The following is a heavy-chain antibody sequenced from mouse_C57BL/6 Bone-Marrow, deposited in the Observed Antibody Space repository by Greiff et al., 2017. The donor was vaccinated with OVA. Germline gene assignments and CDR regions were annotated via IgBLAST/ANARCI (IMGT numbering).Heavy chain of an antibody. CDR1: GFTFSSYG. CDR2: ISSGGSYT. J-gene: IGHJ2*01. CDR3: ARQRGYDAGDY. D-gene: IGHD2-2*01. V-gene: IGHV5-6*02. Sequence: EVMLVESGGDLVKPGGSLKLSCAASGFTFSSYGMSWVRQTPDKRLEWVATISSGGSYTYYPDSVKGRFTISRDNAKNTLYLQMSSLKSEDTAMYYCARQRGYDAGDYWGQGTTLTVSS.